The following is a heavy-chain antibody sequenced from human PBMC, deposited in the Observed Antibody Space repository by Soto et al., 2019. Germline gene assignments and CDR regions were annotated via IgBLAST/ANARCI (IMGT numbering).Heavy chain of an antibody. CDR1: GGSIRSYC. D-gene: IGHD5-18*01. CDR2: IYYSGST. V-gene: IGHV4-59*05. Sequence: SETLSLTCTVSGGSIRSYCWTWIRQPPGEGLEWIGSIYYSGSTYYNPSLKSRVTISVDTSKNQFSLKLSSVTAADTAVYYCASTAMGNYYYYYGMDVCGQGTTVTVSS. J-gene: IGHJ6*02. CDR3: ASTAMGNYYYYYGMDV.